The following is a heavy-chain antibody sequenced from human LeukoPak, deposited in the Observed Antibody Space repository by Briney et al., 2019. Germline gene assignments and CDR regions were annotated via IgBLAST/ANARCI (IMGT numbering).Heavy chain of an antibody. CDR2: ISSSSSTI. Sequence: GGSLRLSCAASGSTFSSYSMNWVRQAPGKGLEWVSYISSSSSTIYYADSVKGRFTISRDNAKNSLYLQMNSLRAEDTAVYYCATDIVVVPAAIDAFDIWGQGTMVTVSS. D-gene: IGHD2-2*01. J-gene: IGHJ3*02. CDR1: GSTFSSYS. CDR3: ATDIVVVPAAIDAFDI. V-gene: IGHV3-48*01.